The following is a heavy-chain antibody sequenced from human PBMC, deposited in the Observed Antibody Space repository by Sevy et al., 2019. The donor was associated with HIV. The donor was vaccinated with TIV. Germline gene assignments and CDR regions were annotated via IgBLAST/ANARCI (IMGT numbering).Heavy chain of an antibody. V-gene: IGHV3-7*01. Sequence: GGSLRLSCAASGFTFSSYWMNWVRQAPGKGLEWVANIKQAGSKKYYVDSVKGRFTISRDNAKNSLYLQMNSLRAEDTAVYYCARGVYYYDSSAYIAFDIWGRGTMVTVSS. CDR3: ARGVYYYDSSAYIAFDI. J-gene: IGHJ3*02. CDR1: GFTFSSYW. CDR2: IKQAGSKK. D-gene: IGHD3-22*01.